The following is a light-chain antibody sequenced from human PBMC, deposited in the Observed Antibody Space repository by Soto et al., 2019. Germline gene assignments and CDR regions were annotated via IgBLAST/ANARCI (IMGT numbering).Light chain of an antibody. J-gene: IGKJ4*01. CDR2: AAS. CDR1: QDISSY. Sequence: DIQLTQSPSFLSASVGDRVTITCRASQDISSYLAWYQQKPGRTPKLLIYAASTLQSGVPSRFSGSRSGTEFTLTVSSLQPEDFATYYCQQLNTYPLTFGGGTKVDIK. V-gene: IGKV1-9*01. CDR3: QQLNTYPLT.